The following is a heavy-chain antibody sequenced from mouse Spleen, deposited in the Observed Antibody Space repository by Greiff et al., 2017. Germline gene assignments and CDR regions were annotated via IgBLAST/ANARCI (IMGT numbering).Heavy chain of an antibody. CDR1: GFNIKDTY. D-gene: IGHD1-2*01. J-gene: IGHJ3*01. CDR3: AFHYYGYETWFAY. CDR2: IDPANGNT. V-gene: IGHV14-3*02. Sequence: VQLKESGAELVKPGASVKLSCTASGFNIKDTYMHWVKQRPEQGLEWIGRIDPANGNTKYDPKFQGKATITADTSSNTAYPQLSSLTSEDTAVYYCAFHYYGYETWFAYWGQGTLVTVSA.